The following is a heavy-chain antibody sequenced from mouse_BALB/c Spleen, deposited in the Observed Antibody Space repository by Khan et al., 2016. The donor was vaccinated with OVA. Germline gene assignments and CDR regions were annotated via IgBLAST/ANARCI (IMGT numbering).Heavy chain of an antibody. J-gene: IGHJ4*01. V-gene: IGHV3-2*02. CDR3: ARGNYYGYAMDY. D-gene: IGHD1-1*01. Sequence: EVQLQESGPGLVKPSQSLSLTCTVTGYSITSNYAWNWIRQFPGNKLEWMGYISYSGSTNYNPSLKSRISITRDTSKNQFFLQLNSVTTEDTATYYCARGNYYGYAMDYGGQGTSITVSS. CDR1: GYSITSNYA. CDR2: ISYSGST.